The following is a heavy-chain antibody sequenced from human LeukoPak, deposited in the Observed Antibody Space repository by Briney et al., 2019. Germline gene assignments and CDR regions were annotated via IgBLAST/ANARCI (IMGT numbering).Heavy chain of an antibody. CDR2: ISGSGDNNDNT. Sequence: GGSLRLSCAASGFAFRSYTMSWVRQAPGKGLEWVSAISGSGDNNDNTYYADSVKGQFTISRDNSKNTLYLQMNSLRAEDTAVYYCARDLAVGAFDIWGQGTMVTVSS. D-gene: IGHD2-2*01. V-gene: IGHV3-23*01. CDR1: GFAFRSYT. CDR3: ARDLAVGAFDI. J-gene: IGHJ3*02.